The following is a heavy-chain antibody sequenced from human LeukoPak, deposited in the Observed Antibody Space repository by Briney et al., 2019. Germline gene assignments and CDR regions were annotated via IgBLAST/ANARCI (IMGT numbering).Heavy chain of an antibody. V-gene: IGHV4-39*07. Sequence: SETLSLTCTVSGGSISSSNYYWGWIRQPPGKGLEWIGSFYYSGSTYYNPSLKSRVTISVDTSKNQFSLKLSSVTAADTAVYYCARELRRYGHGRGRFDPWGQGTLVTVSS. D-gene: IGHD1-14*01. CDR2: FYYSGST. CDR1: GGSISSSNYY. CDR3: ARELRRYGHGRGRFDP. J-gene: IGHJ5*02.